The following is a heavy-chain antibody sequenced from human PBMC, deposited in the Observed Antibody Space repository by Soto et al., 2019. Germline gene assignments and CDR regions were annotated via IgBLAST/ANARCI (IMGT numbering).Heavy chain of an antibody. J-gene: IGHJ4*02. V-gene: IGHV3-7*01. Sequence: EEQLVESGGGLVQPGGSLRLSCAASGFSFLNYWMSWVRQAPGKGLELVANIKQDGSDKNYVDSVKGRFTISRDNGKNSLYLKMISLRAEDIAVYCCAREPIKLRQAYYVHRGQGIQVSVSS. D-gene: IGHD3-16*01. CDR1: GFSFLNYW. CDR2: IKQDGSDK. CDR3: AREPIKLRQAYYVH.